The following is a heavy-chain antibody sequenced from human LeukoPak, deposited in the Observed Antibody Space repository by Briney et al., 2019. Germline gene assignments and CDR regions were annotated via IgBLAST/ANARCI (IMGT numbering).Heavy chain of an antibody. CDR1: GFTVSSNY. J-gene: IGHJ4*02. D-gene: IGHD6-13*01. V-gene: IGHV3-53*01. CDR3: ASSYSSSWYVPLDY. CDR2: IYSGGST. Sequence: GGSLRLSCAASGFTVSSNYMSWVRQAPGKGLEWVSVIYSGGSTYYADSVKGRFTISRDKSKNTLYLQMNSLRAEDTAVYYCASSYSSSWYVPLDYWGQGTLVTVSS.